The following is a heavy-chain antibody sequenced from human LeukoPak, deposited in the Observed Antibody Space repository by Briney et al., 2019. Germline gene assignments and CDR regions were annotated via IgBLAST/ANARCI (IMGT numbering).Heavy chain of an antibody. Sequence: SETLSLTCTVSAYSISDGFVWGFIRQPPGKGLEWIASIYHSGTTYYNPSLRSRVTMSVDTSNNQFSLKPSSVTAADTAMYFCTRLSHVAGAPKVSWFDPWGQGTLVTVSS. CDR1: AYSISDGFV. CDR3: TRLSHVAGAPKVSWFDP. D-gene: IGHD1-26*01. V-gene: IGHV4-38-2*02. CDR2: IYHSGTT. J-gene: IGHJ5*02.